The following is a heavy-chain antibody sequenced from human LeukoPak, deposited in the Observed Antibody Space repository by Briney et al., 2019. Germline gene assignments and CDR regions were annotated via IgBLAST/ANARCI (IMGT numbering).Heavy chain of an antibody. Sequence: ASVKVSCKASGYTFTGYYMHWVRQAPGQGLEWMAWIDPKSGATNYAQRFQGRVTITRDTSIITAYMELSRLRSDDTAVYYCARGLRVSPAFDYWGQGTLVTVSS. D-gene: IGHD2-2*01. CDR2: IDPKSGAT. V-gene: IGHV1-2*02. J-gene: IGHJ4*02. CDR1: GYTFTGYY. CDR3: ARGLRVSPAFDY.